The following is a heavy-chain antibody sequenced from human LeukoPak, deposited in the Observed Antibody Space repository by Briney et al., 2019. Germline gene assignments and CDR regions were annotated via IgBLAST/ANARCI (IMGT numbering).Heavy chain of an antibody. CDR3: ARSYIVVVPAGFDP. Sequence: ASVKVSCKASGYIFTDYYMHWVRQAPGQGLEWMGWINPNSGGTNYAQKFQGRVTMTRDTSISTAYMELSRLRSDDTAVYYCARSYIVVVPAGFDPWGQGTLVTVSS. D-gene: IGHD2-2*01. V-gene: IGHV1-2*02. CDR2: INPNSGGT. J-gene: IGHJ5*02. CDR1: GYIFTDYY.